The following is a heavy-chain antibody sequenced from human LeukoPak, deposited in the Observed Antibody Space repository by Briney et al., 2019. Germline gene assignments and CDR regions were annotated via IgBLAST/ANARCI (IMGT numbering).Heavy chain of an antibody. CDR3: ARDDTAMVVLPPDC. CDR1: GFTFSSYW. CDR2: IKQDGSEK. D-gene: IGHD5-18*01. J-gene: IGHJ4*02. V-gene: IGHV3-7*01. Sequence: GGSLRLSCAASGFTFSSYWMSWVRQAPGKGLEWVANIKQDGSEKYYVDSVKGRFTISRDNAKNSLYLQMNSLRAEDTAVYYCARDDTAMVVLPPDCWGQGTLVTVSS.